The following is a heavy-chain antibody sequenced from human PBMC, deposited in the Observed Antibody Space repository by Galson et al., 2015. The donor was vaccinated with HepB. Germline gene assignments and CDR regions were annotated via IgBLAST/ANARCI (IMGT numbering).Heavy chain of an antibody. D-gene: IGHD1-26*01. CDR2: ISSSSSYI. V-gene: IGHV3-21*01. CDR3: ARDLSDTTPNWYFDL. Sequence: SLRLSCAASGFTFSSYSMNWVRQAPGKGLEWVSSISSSSSYIYYADSVKGRFTISRDNAKNSLYLQMNSLRAEDTAVYYCARDLSDTTPNWYFDLWGRGTLVTVSS. J-gene: IGHJ2*01. CDR1: GFTFSSYS.